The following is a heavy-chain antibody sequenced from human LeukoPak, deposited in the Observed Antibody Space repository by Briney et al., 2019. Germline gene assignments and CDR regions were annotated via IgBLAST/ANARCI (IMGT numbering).Heavy chain of an antibody. CDR1: GGSFSGYD. D-gene: IGHD5-24*01. V-gene: IGHV3-23*01. CDR3: AKLMACCYYYCMDF. CDR2: ISASGGST. Sequence: PSETLSLTCAVYGGSFSGYDWRWVRQAPGKGLEWVSGISASGGSTYYADSVKGRFTITRDNSKNTLYLQMNSLRAEDTAVYYCAKLMACCYYYCMDFWGQGTTVTVSS. J-gene: IGHJ6*02.